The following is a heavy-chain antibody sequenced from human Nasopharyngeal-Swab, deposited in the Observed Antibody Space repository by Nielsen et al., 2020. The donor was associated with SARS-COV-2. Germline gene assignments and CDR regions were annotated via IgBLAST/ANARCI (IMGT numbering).Heavy chain of an antibody. V-gene: IGHV3-74*01. D-gene: IGHD5-12*01. J-gene: IGHJ4*02. CDR2: INDDGRDT. Sequence: GESQKISCAASGFTFSSYWMHWVRQAPGKGLVWVSRINDDGRDTIYADSVKGRFTISRDNAKNTLYLQMNSLRAEDTAVYYCVRATNLGGSLWVPDYWGQGTLVTVSS. CDR1: GFTFSSYW. CDR3: VRATNLGGSLWVPDY.